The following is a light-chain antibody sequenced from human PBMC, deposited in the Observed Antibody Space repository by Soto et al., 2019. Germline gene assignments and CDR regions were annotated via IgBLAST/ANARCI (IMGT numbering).Light chain of an antibody. J-gene: IGLJ2*01. CDR1: SSNIGSNY. Sequence: QSVLTQPPSASGTPGQRVTISCSGSSSNIGSNYVYWYHQLPGTAPKLVIYRNNQRPPGVPDRISGSKSGTSAALAISGLRSEDEADYYCGAWDDSLSGLVFGRGTKLTVL. CDR3: GAWDDSLSGLV. CDR2: RNN. V-gene: IGLV1-47*01.